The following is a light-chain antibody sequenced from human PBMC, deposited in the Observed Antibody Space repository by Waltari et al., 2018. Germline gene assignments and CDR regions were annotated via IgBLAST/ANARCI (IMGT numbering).Light chain of an antibody. Sequence: QSALTQPASVSGSPGQSITISCTGTSSDIGGYNYVSWYQQHPGKAPKLLIYDVSKRPSWVSNRFSGSKSVNTASLRISGRQADDEAEYYCSSYSTNSAHVFGTGTKVTFL. J-gene: IGLJ1*01. CDR3: SSYSTNSAHV. CDR2: DVS. CDR1: SSDIGGYNY. V-gene: IGLV2-14*03.